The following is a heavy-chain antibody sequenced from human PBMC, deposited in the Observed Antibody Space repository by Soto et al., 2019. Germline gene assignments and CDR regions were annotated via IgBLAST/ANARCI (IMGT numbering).Heavy chain of an antibody. Sequence: SETLSLTCTVSGGSISSGDYYWSWIRQPPGKGLEWIGCIYYSGSTYYNPSLKSRVTISVDTSKNQFSLKLSSVTAADTAVYYCARERVSTNWFDPWGQGTLVTVSS. CDR1: GGSISSGDYY. J-gene: IGHJ5*02. V-gene: IGHV4-30-4*01. CDR2: IYYSGST. CDR3: ARERVSTNWFDP.